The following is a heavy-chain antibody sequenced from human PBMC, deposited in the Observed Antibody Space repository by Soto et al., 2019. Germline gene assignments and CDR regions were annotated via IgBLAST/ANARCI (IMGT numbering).Heavy chain of an antibody. V-gene: IGHV4-59*01. CDR3: ARVSISSSPHFDY. Sequence: QVQLQESGPGLVKPSETLSLTCTVSGGSISSYYWSWIRQPPGKGLEWIGYIYYSGSTNYKPSLRSRVTIAVDTSKNQFSLKLSSVTAADTAVYYCARVSISSSPHFDYWGQGTLVTVSS. CDR1: GGSISSYY. J-gene: IGHJ4*02. CDR2: IYYSGST. D-gene: IGHD6-6*01.